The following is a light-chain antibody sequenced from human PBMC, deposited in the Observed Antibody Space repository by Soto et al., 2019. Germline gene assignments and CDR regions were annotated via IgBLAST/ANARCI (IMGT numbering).Light chain of an antibody. J-gene: IGKJ1*01. V-gene: IGKV1-5*01. Sequence: IPLSDATYPWPASVVYRVTINCRASQSISNWLAWYHQKPGTAPKLLIYHASTLESGVPSRFSGSGYGTDFTLTISRLQPEDFATYYCQQNYNIPWTFGQGTKVEIK. CDR2: HAS. CDR3: QQNYNIPWT. CDR1: QSISNW.